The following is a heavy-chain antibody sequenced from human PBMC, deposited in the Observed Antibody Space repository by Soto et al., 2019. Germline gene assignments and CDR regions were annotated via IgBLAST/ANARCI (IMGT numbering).Heavy chain of an antibody. V-gene: IGHV3-33*01. Sequence: QVQLVESGGGVVQPGRSLRLSCAASVFTFSNYGMHWVRQAPGKGLEWVAVIWYDGSNKYYADSVKGRFTISRDNSKNTLYLQMNSLRAEDTAVYYCARVGGATSSTDPEEYFQHWGQGTLVTVSS. D-gene: IGHD5-12*01. CDR2: IWYDGSNK. J-gene: IGHJ1*01. CDR1: VFTFSNYG. CDR3: ARVGGATSSTDPEEYFQH.